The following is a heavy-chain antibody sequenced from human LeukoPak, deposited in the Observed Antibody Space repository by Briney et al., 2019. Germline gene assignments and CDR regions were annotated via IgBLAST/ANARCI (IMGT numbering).Heavy chain of an antibody. CDR2: IKQDGSEK. CDR3: ARGQVLDY. CDR1: GFTFSSYW. V-gene: IGHV3-7*01. J-gene: IGHJ4*02. Sequence: PGGSLRLSCAASGFTFSSYWKSWVRQAPGKGLEWMANIKQDGSEKYYVDSVKGRFTISRDNAENSLYLRMNSLRADDTAVYYCARGQVLDYWGPGTLVTVSS.